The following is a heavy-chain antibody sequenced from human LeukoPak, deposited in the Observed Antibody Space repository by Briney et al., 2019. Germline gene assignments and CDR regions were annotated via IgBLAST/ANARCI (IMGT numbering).Heavy chain of an antibody. CDR3: ARSGYSSSWYHWFDP. Sequence: PGGSLRLSCAASGFTFSSYAMHWVRQAPGKGLEWLAVISYDGSNKYYADSVKGRFTISRDNSKNTLYLQMNSLRAEDTAVYYCARSGYSSSWYHWFDPWGQGTLVTVSS. CDR2: ISYDGSNK. J-gene: IGHJ5*02. CDR1: GFTFSSYA. D-gene: IGHD6-13*01. V-gene: IGHV3-30*01.